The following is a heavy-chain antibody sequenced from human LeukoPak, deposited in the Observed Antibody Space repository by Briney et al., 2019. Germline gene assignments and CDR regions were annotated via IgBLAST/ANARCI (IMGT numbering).Heavy chain of an antibody. Sequence: GGSLRLSCAASGFTFSSYWMSWVRQAPGKGLEWVSIISGSGTVTYYADSVRGRFTISRDNSKNTLYLQMNSLRAEDTAVYYCAKTSVGEGRIIGSGYFDNWGQGTLVTVSS. D-gene: IGHD2-15*01. J-gene: IGHJ4*02. CDR3: AKTSVGEGRIIGSGYFDN. CDR1: GFTFSSYW. V-gene: IGHV3-23*01. CDR2: ISGSGTVT.